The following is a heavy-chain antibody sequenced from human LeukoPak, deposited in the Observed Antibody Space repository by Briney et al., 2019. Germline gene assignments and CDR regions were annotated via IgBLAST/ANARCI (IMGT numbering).Heavy chain of an antibody. D-gene: IGHD4-23*01. CDR3: AGFGGYSF. J-gene: IGHJ4*02. V-gene: IGHV3-66*01. CDR1: GFAVSSNH. Sequence: PGGSLRLSCAASGFAVSSNHMTWVRQAPGKGLEWVSVISDTGTIYYADSVKGRLAISRDNSKNAVYLQMNSLTTEDTAVYYCAGFGGYSFWGQGTLVTVSS. CDR2: ISDTGTI.